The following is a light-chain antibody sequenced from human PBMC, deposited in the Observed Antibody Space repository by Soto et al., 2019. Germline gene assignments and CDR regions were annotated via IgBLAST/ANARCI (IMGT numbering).Light chain of an antibody. J-gene: IGKJ2*01. Sequence: DIQMTQSPSTLSASVEDRVTITCRASQSISSWLAWYQQKPGKAPKILIYKASSLESGVPSRFSGSGSGTEFTLTISSLQPEDFATYYCQQYDNYPYTFGQGSKLEIK. CDR3: QQYDNYPYT. V-gene: IGKV1-5*03. CDR1: QSISSW. CDR2: KAS.